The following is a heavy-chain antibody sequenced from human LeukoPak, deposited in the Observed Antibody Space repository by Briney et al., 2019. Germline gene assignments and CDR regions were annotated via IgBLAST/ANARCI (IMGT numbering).Heavy chain of an antibody. CDR3: AREGLGSYGYFYYGMDV. V-gene: IGHV4-59*01. J-gene: IGHJ6*02. CDR1: GGSISSYY. Sequence: PSETLSLTCTVSGGSISSYYWSWIRQPPGKGLEWIGYIYYSGSTNYNPSLKSRVTISVDTFKNQFSLKLSSVTAADTAVYYCAREGLGSYGYFYYGMDVWGQGTTVTVSS. D-gene: IGHD5-18*01. CDR2: IYYSGST.